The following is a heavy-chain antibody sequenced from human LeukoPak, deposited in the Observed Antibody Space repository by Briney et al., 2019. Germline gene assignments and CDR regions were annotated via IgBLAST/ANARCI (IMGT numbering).Heavy chain of an antibody. CDR3: ARDYDFWSGRDLNWFDP. CDR1: GYTFTGYY. Sequence: ASVKVSCKASGYTFTGYYMHWVRQAPGQGLEWMGWINPNSGGTNYAQKFQGRVTMTRDTSISTAYMELSRLRSDDTAVYYCARDYDFWSGRDLNWFDPWGQGTLVTVSS. D-gene: IGHD3-3*01. CDR2: INPNSGGT. V-gene: IGHV1-2*02. J-gene: IGHJ5*02.